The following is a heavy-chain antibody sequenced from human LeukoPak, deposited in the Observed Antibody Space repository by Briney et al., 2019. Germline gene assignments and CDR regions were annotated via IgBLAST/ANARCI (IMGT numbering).Heavy chain of an antibody. Sequence: PGGSLRLSCAVSGFTFSSYWMNWVRQAPGKGLVWVASIRQDGNEKSYVDSVKGRFTICRDNTKDSLYLQIDSLRAEDTAMYFCARDGTAPGLYFDLWGQGTLVTVSS. D-gene: IGHD6-13*01. CDR2: IRQDGNEK. V-gene: IGHV3-7*01. CDR1: GFTFSSYW. CDR3: ARDGTAPGLYFDL. J-gene: IGHJ4*01.